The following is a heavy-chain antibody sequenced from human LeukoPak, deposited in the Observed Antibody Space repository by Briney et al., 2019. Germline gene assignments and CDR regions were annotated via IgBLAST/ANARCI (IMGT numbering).Heavy chain of an antibody. V-gene: IGHV4-59*01. Sequence: PSETLSLTCTVSGGSISSYYWSWLRQPPGKGLEWIGYIYYSGSTNYNPSLKSRVTISVDTSKNQFSLKLSSVTAADTAVYYCARGGDCTNGVCYSYYMDVWGKGTTVTVSS. J-gene: IGHJ6*03. CDR1: GGSISSYY. CDR2: IYYSGST. CDR3: ARGGDCTNGVCYSYYMDV. D-gene: IGHD2-8*01.